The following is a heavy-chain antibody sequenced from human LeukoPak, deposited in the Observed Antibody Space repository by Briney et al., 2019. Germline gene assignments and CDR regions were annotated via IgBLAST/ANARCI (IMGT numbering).Heavy chain of an antibody. J-gene: IGHJ4*01. Sequence: GRSLRLSCAASGFTFSNSAMSWVRQAPGKGLEWVSTLSGSGITTYYADSVKGRFTISRDNSKNTLYLQMNSLRAEDTAVYYCAKGIYSSGWSYFDFWGHGTLVTVSS. CDR3: AKGIYSSGWSYFDF. V-gene: IGHV3-23*01. CDR1: GFTFSNSA. CDR2: LSGSGITT. D-gene: IGHD6-19*01.